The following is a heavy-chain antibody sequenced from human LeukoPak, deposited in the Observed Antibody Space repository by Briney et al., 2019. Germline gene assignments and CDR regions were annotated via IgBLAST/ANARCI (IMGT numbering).Heavy chain of an antibody. V-gene: IGHV3-23*01. J-gene: IGHJ4*02. D-gene: IGHD3-10*01. CDR1: GFTLSSCA. CDR3: AKELHGSGNYAFDY. CDR2: VSVNGGTT. Sequence: GGSLRLSCAASGFTLSSCALSWVRQAPGKGLEWVSTVSVNGGTTYYADSVKGRFTISRDNSKNTLYLQMNSLRAEDTAVYFCAKELHGSGNYAFDYWGQGTLVTVSS.